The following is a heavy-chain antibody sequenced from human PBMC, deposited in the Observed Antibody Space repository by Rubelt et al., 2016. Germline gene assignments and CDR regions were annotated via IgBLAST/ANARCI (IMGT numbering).Heavy chain of an antibody. J-gene: IGHJ5*02. D-gene: IGHD3-9*01. CDR1: TFGNYD. Sequence: TFGNYDINWVRQATGQGLEWMGWMNPNSGNTGYAQKFHGRVTMTRDKSINTAYMELSSLRFDDTAVYYCARGGVECYDILTGYYDIVCWSFDPWGQGTLVTVSS. CDR2: MNPNSGNT. CDR3: ARGGVECYDILTGYYDIVCWSFDP. V-gene: IGHV1-8*02.